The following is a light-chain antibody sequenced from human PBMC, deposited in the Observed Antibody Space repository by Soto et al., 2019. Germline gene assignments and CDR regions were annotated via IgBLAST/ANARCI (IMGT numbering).Light chain of an antibody. Sequence: DIQMTQSPSSLSASVGDRVTITRQASQDISNYLNWYQQKPGKAPKLLIYDASNLETGAPSRFSGSGSGTDFTFTISSLQPEEIATYYCQKYDNLPSLTFGPGGKGDIK. V-gene: IGKV1-33*01. CDR1: QDISNY. CDR2: DAS. CDR3: QKYDNLPSLT. J-gene: IGKJ3*01.